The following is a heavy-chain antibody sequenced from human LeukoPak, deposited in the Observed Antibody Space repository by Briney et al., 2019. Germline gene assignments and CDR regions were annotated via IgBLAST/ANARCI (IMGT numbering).Heavy chain of an antibody. CDR2: IGRRTTTI. D-gene: IGHD1-7*01. Sequence: GGSLRLSCAASGFTFSDYSMNWVRQAPGKGLEWVSYIGRRTTTIYYADSVKGRFTISRDDAENSLYLQMSSLRAEDTAVYYCVRDHNWNYDYWGQGALVTVSS. V-gene: IGHV3-48*01. CDR1: GFTFSDYS. CDR3: VRDHNWNYDY. J-gene: IGHJ4*02.